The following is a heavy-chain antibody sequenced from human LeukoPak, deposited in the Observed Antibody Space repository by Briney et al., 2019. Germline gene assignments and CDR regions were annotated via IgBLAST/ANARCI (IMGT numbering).Heavy chain of an antibody. CDR3: AREGNGLLSKDFDY. J-gene: IGHJ4*02. D-gene: IGHD2/OR15-2a*01. CDR1: GFTFTDYY. CDR2: IGPHSSAT. Sequence: GASVKVSCKSSGFTFTDYYIHWVRQAPGQELEWMGYIGPHSSATSSPQEFQGRVTMTRDTSMSTAYMELTRLTSDDTAVYYCAREGNGLLSKDFDYWGQGTLVTVSS. V-gene: IGHV1-2*02.